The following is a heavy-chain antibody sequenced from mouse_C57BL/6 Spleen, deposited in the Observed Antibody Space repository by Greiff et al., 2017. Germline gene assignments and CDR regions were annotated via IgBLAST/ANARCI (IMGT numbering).Heavy chain of an antibody. CDR1: GYSFTDYN. CDR2: INPNYGTT. Sequence: VQLQQSGPELVKPGASVKISCKASGYSFTDYNMNWVKQSNGTSLEWIGVINPNYGTTSSNQKFKGKATLTVDQSSSTAYMQLNSLTSDDSAFYDCARGFYYGNYYAMDYWGQGTSVTVSS. CDR3: ARGFYYGNYYAMDY. D-gene: IGHD2-1*01. V-gene: IGHV1-39*01. J-gene: IGHJ4*01.